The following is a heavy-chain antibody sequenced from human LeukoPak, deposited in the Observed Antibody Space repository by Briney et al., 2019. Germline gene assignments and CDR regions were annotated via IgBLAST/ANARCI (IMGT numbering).Heavy chain of an antibody. CDR3: VTSTGQQFIPYDY. CDR1: GFNVSSNY. J-gene: IGHJ4*02. D-gene: IGHD6-13*01. V-gene: IGHV3-66*02. CDR2: IYGADAA. Sequence: GGSLRLSCAASGFNVSSNYMTWIRQAPGKGLEWVSLIYGADAAYYAESVRDRFMISRDNLKNTLFLQMNSLRVEDTAVYYCVTSTGQQFIPYDYWGQGTHVTVSS.